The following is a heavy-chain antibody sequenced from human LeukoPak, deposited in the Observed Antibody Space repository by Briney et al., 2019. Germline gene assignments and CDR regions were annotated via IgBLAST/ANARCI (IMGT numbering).Heavy chain of an antibody. D-gene: IGHD3-9*01. CDR2: IYSGGST. V-gene: IGHV3-66*01. Sequence: PGGSLRLSCAASGFTVSSNYMSWVRQAPGKGLEWVSIIYSGGSTYYADSVKGRSTISRDNSKNTLYLQMNSLRAEDTAVYYCASTRYFDWLFPFGYWGQGTLVTVSS. J-gene: IGHJ4*02. CDR1: GFTVSSNY. CDR3: ASTRYFDWLFPFGY.